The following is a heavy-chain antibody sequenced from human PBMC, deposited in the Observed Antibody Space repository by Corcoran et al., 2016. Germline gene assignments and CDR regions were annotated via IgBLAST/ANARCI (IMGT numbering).Heavy chain of an antibody. CDR3: ARDGRFREAMVWWSYYYYGMDV. CDR1: GFTFSSYW. J-gene: IGHJ6*02. CDR2: IKQDGSEK. Sequence: EVQLVESGGGLVQPGGSLRLSCAASGFTFSSYWMSWVRQAPGKGLEWVANIKQDGSEKYYVDSVKGRFTISRDNAKNSLYLQMNSLRAEDTAVYYCARDGRFREAMVWWSYYYYGMDVWGQGTTVTVSS. V-gene: IGHV3-7*01. D-gene: IGHD5-18*01.